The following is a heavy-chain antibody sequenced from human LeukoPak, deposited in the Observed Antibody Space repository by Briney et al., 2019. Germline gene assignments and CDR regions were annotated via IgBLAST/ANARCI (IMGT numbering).Heavy chain of an antibody. CDR3: ARSGPYYYHYVDV. CDR1: GSSITRGDY. V-gene: IGHV4-38-2*02. Sequence: SETLSLTCTVSGSSITRGDYWGWIRQPPGKGLEWIGAIYHSGSTYYNPSLKSRVAISVDTSKNRFSLRLSSVFAADTAVYYCARSGPYYYHYVDVWGKGTTVAVSS. CDR2: IYHSGST. D-gene: IGHD3-10*01. J-gene: IGHJ6*03.